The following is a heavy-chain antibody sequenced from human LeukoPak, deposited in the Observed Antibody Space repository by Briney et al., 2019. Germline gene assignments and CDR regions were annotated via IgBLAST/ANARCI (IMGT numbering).Heavy chain of an antibody. CDR1: GFTFSRYW. CDR3: ARAASLDC. D-gene: IGHD6-6*01. J-gene: IGHJ4*02. Sequence: GGSLRLSCAASGFTFSRYWMSWVRQAPGKGLEWVANIKQDGSEKYYVDSVKGRSTISRDNAKNSLFLQMNSLRAEDTAVYFCARAASLDCWGQGTLVTVSS. V-gene: IGHV3-7*04. CDR2: IKQDGSEK.